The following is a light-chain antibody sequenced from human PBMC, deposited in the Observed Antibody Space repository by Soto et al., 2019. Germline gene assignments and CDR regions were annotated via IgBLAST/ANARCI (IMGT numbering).Light chain of an antibody. CDR1: SSDVGGYDY. J-gene: IGLJ2*01. Sequence: QSVLTQPPSASGSPGQSVTISCTGTSSDVGGYDYVSWYQQHPGKAPKVMIYEVTKRPSGVPDRFSGSKSGNTASLTVSGLQADDEADYYCSSYAGNTNVLFGGGTKLTVL. CDR3: SSYAGNTNVL. V-gene: IGLV2-8*01. CDR2: EVT.